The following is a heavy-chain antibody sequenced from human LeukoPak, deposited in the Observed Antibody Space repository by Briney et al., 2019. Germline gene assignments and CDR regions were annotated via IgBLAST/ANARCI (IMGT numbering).Heavy chain of an antibody. CDR3: ARDGGVAATPDTYYYYGMDV. CDR2: MSPNSGNT. V-gene: IGHV1-8*01. Sequence: GASVKVSCKASGYTFTSYDINWVRQATGQGLEWMGWMSPNSGNTGYAQKFQGRVTMTRNTSISTAYMELSSLRSEDTAVYYCARDGGVAATPDTYYYYGMDVWGQGTTVTVSS. CDR1: GYTFTSYD. J-gene: IGHJ6*02. D-gene: IGHD2-15*01.